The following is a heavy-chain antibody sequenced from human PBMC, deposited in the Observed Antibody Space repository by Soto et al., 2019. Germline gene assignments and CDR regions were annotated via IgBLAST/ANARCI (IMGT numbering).Heavy chain of an antibody. CDR1: GGTFSSYA. CDR3: ARAAYYYDSSGYSPPYY. Sequence: QVQLVQSGAEVKKPGSSVKVSCKASGGTFSSYAISWVRQAPGQGLEWMGGIIPIFGTANYAQKFQGRVTINADEPRDTTFKELSSLRLEDTAVYYCARAAYYYDSSGYSPPYYWGQGTLVTVSS. V-gene: IGHV1-69*01. D-gene: IGHD3-22*01. CDR2: IIPIFGTA. J-gene: IGHJ4*02.